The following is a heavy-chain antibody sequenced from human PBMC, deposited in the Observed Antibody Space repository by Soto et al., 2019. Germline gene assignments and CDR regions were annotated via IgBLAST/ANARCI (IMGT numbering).Heavy chain of an antibody. CDR2: ISGSGGNT. CDR1: GFTFSSYA. J-gene: IGHJ4*02. D-gene: IGHD7-27*01. CDR3: AKLAWGSGSDFDY. Sequence: GGSLRLSCAASGFTFSSYAMSWVLQAPWKGLEWVSAISGSGGNTYYADSVKGRFTISRDNSKNTLYLQMNSLRAEDTAVYYCAKLAWGSGSDFDYWGQGTLVTVSS. V-gene: IGHV3-23*01.